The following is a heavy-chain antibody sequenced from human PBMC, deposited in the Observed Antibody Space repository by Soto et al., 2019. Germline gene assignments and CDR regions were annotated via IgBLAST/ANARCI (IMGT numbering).Heavy chain of an antibody. V-gene: IGHV3-23*01. J-gene: IGHJ6*02. CDR3: AKVGETITVLGVETRYYYYGMGV. CDR1: GCTSSNHA. Sequence: GSLRRSCAVPGCTSSNHAISWVRHAPGKGLEKGSLISKSGDGIYNADSVKGRFTISRDNSKDTLYLQMNSLRAEDTAVYYCAKVGETITVLGVETRYYYYGMGVWGQGSTVTVSS. D-gene: IGHD3-3*01. CDR2: ISKSGDGI.